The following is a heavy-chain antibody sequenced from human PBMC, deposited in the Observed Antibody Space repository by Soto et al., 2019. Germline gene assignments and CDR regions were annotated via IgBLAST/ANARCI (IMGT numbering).Heavy chain of an antibody. J-gene: IGHJ6*02. D-gene: IGHD6-19*01. V-gene: IGHV4-59*01. Sequence: SETLSLTCTVSGGSISSYYWSWIRQPPGKGLEWIGYIYYGGSTNYNPSLKSRVTISVDTSKNQFSLKLSSVTAADTAVYYCARGEPWLVPGEKGMDVWGQGTRVSVAS. CDR1: GGSISSYY. CDR2: IYYGGST. CDR3: ARGEPWLVPGEKGMDV.